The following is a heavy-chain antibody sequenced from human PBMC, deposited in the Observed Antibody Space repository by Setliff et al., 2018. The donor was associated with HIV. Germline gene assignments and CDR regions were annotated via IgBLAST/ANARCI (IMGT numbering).Heavy chain of an antibody. CDR2: IHPKTGGT. V-gene: IGHV1-2*02. CDR3: ARAPDAFDV. J-gene: IGHJ3*01. CDR1: GYTFTDYY. Sequence: GASVKVSCKASGYTFTDYYIHWVRQAPGQGLEWVGRIHPKTGGTNPAQTFQGRVTMTRDTSINTAYMQLNRLRSEDTAIYFCARAPDAFDVWGQGTMVTVSS.